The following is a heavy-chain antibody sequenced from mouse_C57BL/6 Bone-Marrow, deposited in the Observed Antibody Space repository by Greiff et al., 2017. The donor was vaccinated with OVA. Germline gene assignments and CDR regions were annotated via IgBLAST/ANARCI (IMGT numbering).Heavy chain of an antibody. V-gene: IGHV5-2*01. CDR3: ARHRAAQATSDYFDY. CDR1: EYEFPSHD. J-gene: IGHJ2*01. CDR2: INSDGGST. Sequence: EVKLVESGGGLVQPGESLKLSCESNEYEFPSHDMSWVRKTPEKRLELVAAINSDGGSTYYPDTMERRFTISRDNTKKTLYLQMSSLRSEDTALYYCARHRAAQATSDYFDYWGQGTTLTVSS. D-gene: IGHD3-2*02.